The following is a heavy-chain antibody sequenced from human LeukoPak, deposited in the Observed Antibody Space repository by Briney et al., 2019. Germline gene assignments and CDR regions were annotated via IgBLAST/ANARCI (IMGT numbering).Heavy chain of an antibody. Sequence: PGGSLKLSCAASGFSFSGSAMHWVRQASGKGLEWVGRIRNKANSYATAYAASVKGRFTISRDDSKNTAYLQMNGLKTEDTAVYYCSRQILSCSGGCYVDDWGQGTLVTVSS. V-gene: IGHV3-73*01. CDR2: IRNKANSYAT. CDR1: GFSFSGSA. CDR3: SRQILSCSGGCYVDD. D-gene: IGHD2-15*01. J-gene: IGHJ4*02.